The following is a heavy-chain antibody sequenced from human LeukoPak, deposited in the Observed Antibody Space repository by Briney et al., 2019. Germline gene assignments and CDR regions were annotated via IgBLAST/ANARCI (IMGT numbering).Heavy chain of an antibody. CDR2: INHSGST. Sequence: PSETLSLTCAVYGGSFSGYYWSWIRQPPGKGLEWIGEINHSGSTNYNPSLKSRVTISVDTSKNQFSLKVNSVTAADTAVYYCARRTGSLSFDYWGQGTLVTVSS. J-gene: IGHJ4*02. D-gene: IGHD1-26*01. V-gene: IGHV4-34*01. CDR1: GGSFSGYY. CDR3: ARRTGSLSFDY.